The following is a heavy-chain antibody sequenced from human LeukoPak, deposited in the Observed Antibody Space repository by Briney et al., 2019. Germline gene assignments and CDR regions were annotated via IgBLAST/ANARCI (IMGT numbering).Heavy chain of an antibody. CDR3: AREETARTNAYDI. CDR2: IYESGST. V-gene: IGHV4-30-4*01. J-gene: IGHJ3*02. CDR1: GGSISSGDYY. Sequence: SEALSLTCTVSGGSISSGDYYWSWIRQSPGKGLEWIGYIYESGSTYYNSSLTGRVTISLDMSKNQFSLKLSSLTAADTATYYCAREETARTNAYDIWGQGTLVTVSS. D-gene: IGHD5-24*01.